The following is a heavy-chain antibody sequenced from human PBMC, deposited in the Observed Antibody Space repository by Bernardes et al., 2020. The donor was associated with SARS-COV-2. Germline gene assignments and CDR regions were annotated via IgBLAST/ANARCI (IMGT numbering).Heavy chain of an antibody. J-gene: IGHJ5*01. Sequence: SETLSLTCAVYGGSFSGYSWSWMRQSPGKGLEWIGDINHSGSTNYNPPLKTRVPMSLDTSKNQLSRKLSSVTAADTAVYYCERGLVLPFTIFGVVQSWWFDPWGQGTLVTVSS. CDR1: GGSFSGYS. CDR2: INHSGST. V-gene: IGHV4-34*01. CDR3: ERGLVLPFTIFGVVQSWWFDP. D-gene: IGHD3-3*01.